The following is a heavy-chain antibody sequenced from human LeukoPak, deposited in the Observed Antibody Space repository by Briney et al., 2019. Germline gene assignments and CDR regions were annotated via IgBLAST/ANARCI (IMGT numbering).Heavy chain of an antibody. CDR3: AKDAIRELIAVAGIGFDP. Sequence: PGGSLRLSCAASGFTFSSYAMSWVRQAPGKGLEWVSAISGSGGSTYYADSVKGRFTISRDNSKNTLYLQMNSLRAEDTAVYYCAKDAIRELIAVAGIGFDPWGQGTLVTVSS. J-gene: IGHJ5*02. D-gene: IGHD6-19*01. V-gene: IGHV3-23*01. CDR1: GFTFSSYA. CDR2: ISGSGGST.